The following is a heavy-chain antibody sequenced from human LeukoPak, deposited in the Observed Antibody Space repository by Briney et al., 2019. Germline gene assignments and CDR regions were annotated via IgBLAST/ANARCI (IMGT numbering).Heavy chain of an antibody. Sequence: GGSLRLSCAASGFTFSSYGMHWVRQAPGKGLDWVAVIRYDGSNRDYADSVKGRFTISRDNSKNTVYLQMNSLRAEDTAVYYCARDHGYYYGWGQGTLVTVSS. CDR3: ARDHGYYYG. J-gene: IGHJ4*02. V-gene: IGHV3-33*01. D-gene: IGHD3-10*01. CDR2: IRYDGSNR. CDR1: GFTFSSYG.